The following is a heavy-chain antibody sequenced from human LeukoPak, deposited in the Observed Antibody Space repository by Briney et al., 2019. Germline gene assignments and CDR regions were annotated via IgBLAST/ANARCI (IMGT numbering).Heavy chain of an antibody. CDR2: ISGSGGST. V-gene: IGHV3-23*01. CDR1: GFTFSSFT. CDR3: AKDRNWNDVGVFDS. J-gene: IGHJ4*02. D-gene: IGHD1-1*01. Sequence: GGSLRLSCAASGFTFSSFTMSWVRQAPGKGLKWVSTISGSGGSTYYADSVKGRFTISRDNSKNTLYLQMNSLRAEDTAVYYCAKDRNWNDVGVFDSWGQGTLVTVSS.